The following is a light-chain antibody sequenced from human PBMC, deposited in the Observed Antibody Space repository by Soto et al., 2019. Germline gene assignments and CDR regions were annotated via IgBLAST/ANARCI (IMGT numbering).Light chain of an antibody. CDR3: PHYCSSPST. J-gene: IGKJ1*01. CDR1: QSVNSNY. CDR2: GAS. Sequence: EIVLTQSPATLSVSPGERATLSCRASQSVNSNYLAWYQHKPGQAPRLLIYGASSRATGIPDRFSGSASGTDFTLTVTTLEYEHSAVDDRPHYCSSPSTLGQGTKVDIK. V-gene: IGKV3-20*01.